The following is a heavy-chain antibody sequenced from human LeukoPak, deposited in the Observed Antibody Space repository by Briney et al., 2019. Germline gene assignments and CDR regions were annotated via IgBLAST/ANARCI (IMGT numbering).Heavy chain of an antibody. CDR1: GFTFSSFW. D-gene: IGHD2-15*01. J-gene: IGHJ6*03. CDR2: IKQDGSEK. CDR3: AKNGDQAAYCTGGTCYPYFYYYMDV. Sequence: GGSLRLSCAASGFTFSSFWMSWVRQAPGEGLEWVANIKQDGSEKYYVDSVKGRFTISRDNSKKTLYLLMNSMRAEDADIYYCAKNGDQAAYCTGGTCYPYFYYYMDVWGKGTTVTI. V-gene: IGHV3-7*03.